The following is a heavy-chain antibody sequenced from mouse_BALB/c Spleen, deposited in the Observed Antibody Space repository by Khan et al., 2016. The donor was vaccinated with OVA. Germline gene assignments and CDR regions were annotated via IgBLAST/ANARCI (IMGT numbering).Heavy chain of an antibody. D-gene: IGHD2-1*01. CDR1: GYTFSTYW. Sequence: VQLQESGGELMKPGASVKISCKATGYTFSTYWIEWVKQRPGHGLEWIGEILPGSGSINYNGNFKVKTTFTADSSSNTAYMRLSSLTFEDSAVYYCSRKYGNPFDMDYWGQGTSVTVSS. J-gene: IGHJ4*01. CDR2: ILPGSGSI. CDR3: SRKYGNPFDMDY. V-gene: IGHV1-9*01.